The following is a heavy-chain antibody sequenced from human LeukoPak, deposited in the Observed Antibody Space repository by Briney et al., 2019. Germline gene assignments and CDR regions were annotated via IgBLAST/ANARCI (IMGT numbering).Heavy chain of an antibody. J-gene: IGHJ4*02. CDR3: AKGGRGNGEVY. CDR2: IKQDGSEK. D-gene: IGHD2-8*01. V-gene: IGHV3-7*01. Sequence: GGSLRLSCAASGVSVSSNFMIWVRQAPGKGLEWVANIKQDGSEKNYVDSVKGRFTISRDNAKSSLFLQMNDLRAGDTAVYYCAKGGRGNGEVYWGQGTLVTVSS. CDR1: GVSVSSNF.